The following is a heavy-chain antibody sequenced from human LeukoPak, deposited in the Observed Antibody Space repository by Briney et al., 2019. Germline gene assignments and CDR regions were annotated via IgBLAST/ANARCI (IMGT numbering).Heavy chain of an antibody. CDR2: IWYDGSNK. J-gene: IGHJ4*02. CDR3: ARTGYSSSWYISKMAFDY. CDR1: GFTFSSYG. Sequence: GGSLRLSCAASGFTFSSYGMHWVRQAPGKGLEWVAVIWYDGSNKYYADSVKGRFTISRDNSKNTLYLQMNSLRAEDRAVYYCARTGYSSSWYISKMAFDYWGQGTLVTVSS. V-gene: IGHV3-33*01. D-gene: IGHD6-13*01.